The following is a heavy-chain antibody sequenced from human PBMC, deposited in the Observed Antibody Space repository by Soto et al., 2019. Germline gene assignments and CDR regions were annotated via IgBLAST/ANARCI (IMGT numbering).Heavy chain of an antibody. CDR2: IYYSGST. Sequence: SETLSLTCTVSGGSISSSSYYWGWIRQPPGKGLEWIGSIYYSGSTYYNPSLKSRVTISVDTSKNQFSLKLSSVTAADTAVYYCARLFRWGSGPELTTGTYYYYYYGMDVWGQGTTVTVSS. CDR3: ARLFRWGSGPELTTGTYYYYYYGMDV. V-gene: IGHV4-39*01. D-gene: IGHD3-10*01. CDR1: GGSISSSSYY. J-gene: IGHJ6*02.